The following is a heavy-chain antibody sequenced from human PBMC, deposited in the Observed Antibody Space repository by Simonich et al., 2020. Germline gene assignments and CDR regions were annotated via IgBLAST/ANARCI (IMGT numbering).Heavy chain of an antibody. CDR2: IVYDGRNK. J-gene: IGHJ4*02. CDR1: GFTFSSYA. D-gene: IGHD6-13*01. CDR3: ARELSKNGEAAAGYYFDY. Sequence: QVQLVESGGGVVQPGRSLRLSCAASGFTFSSYAMHWVRQAPGKGLEWLAIIVYDGRNKYYADSVKGRFTISRNNYKNTLYLQMNSLRAEDTAVYYCARELSKNGEAAAGYYFDYWGQGTLVTVSS. V-gene: IGHV3-30*04.